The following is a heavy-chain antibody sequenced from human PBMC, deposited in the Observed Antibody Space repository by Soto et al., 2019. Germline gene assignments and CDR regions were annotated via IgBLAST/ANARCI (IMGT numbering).Heavy chain of an antibody. CDR3: ARDSQNIVVPRNYYYYGMDV. J-gene: IGHJ6*02. CDR1: GGSISSGDYY. V-gene: IGHV4-30-4*01. CDR2: IYYSGST. Sequence: SETLSLTCTVSGGSISSGDYYWSWIRQPPGKGLEWIGYIYYSGSTYYNPSLKSRVTISVDTSKNQFSLKLSSVTAADTAVYYCARDSQNIVVPRNYYYYGMDVWGQGTTVTVSS. D-gene: IGHD2-2*01.